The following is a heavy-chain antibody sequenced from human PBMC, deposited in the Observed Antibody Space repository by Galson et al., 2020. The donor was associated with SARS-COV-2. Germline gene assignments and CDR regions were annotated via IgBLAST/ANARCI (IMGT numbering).Heavy chain of an antibody. CDR3: ARVVITMVRGVMRRDNWFDP. Sequence: ASVQVSCKASRYTFTGDYMHWVRQAPGQGLEWMGWINPNTGGTNYAQKFQGRVTMTRDTSISTAYMELSRLRSDDTAVYYCARVVITMVRGVMRRDNWFDPWGQGTLVTVSS. J-gene: IGHJ5*02. CDR1: RYTFTGDY. V-gene: IGHV1-2*02. CDR2: INPNTGGT. D-gene: IGHD3-10*01.